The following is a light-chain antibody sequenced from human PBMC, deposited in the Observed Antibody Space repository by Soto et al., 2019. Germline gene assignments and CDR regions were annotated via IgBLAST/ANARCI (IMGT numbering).Light chain of an antibody. CDR3: SSYGGSKV. V-gene: IGLV2-14*01. CDR2: EVS. J-gene: IGLJ2*01. CDR1: NSDVGAYNY. Sequence: QSALTQPASVSGSPGQSITISCTGTNSDVGAYNYVSWFQQHPGRAPKLITFEVSNRPSGVSHRFSGSKSGNTASLTISGLQTEDEADYYCSSYGGSKVFGGGTKVTVL.